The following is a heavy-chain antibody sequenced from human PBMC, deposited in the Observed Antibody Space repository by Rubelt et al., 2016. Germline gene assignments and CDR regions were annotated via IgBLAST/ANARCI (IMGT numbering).Heavy chain of an antibody. V-gene: IGHV1-2*02. CDR1: GYTFTGYY. Sequence: QVQLVQSGAEVKKPGASVKVSCKASGYTFTGYYMHWVRQAPGQGLEWMGWINPSSGGENYAQKFQGRVTMTRDTSIRPAYMELSRLRSDDTAVYYCARGQNWGGDYWGQGTLVTVSS. CDR2: INPSSGGE. J-gene: IGHJ4*02. CDR3: ARGQNWGGDY. D-gene: IGHD7-27*01.